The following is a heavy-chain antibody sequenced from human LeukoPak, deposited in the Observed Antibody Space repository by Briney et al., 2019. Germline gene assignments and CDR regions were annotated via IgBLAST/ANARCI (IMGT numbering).Heavy chain of an antibody. J-gene: IGHJ6*03. D-gene: IGHD1-14*01. Sequence: PGGSLRLSCAASGFTFSSYWMSWVRQAPGKGLEWVANIKQDGSEKYYVDSVKGRFTISRDNAKNSLYLQMTSLRAEDTAVYYCARDRTGTRGYYMDVWGKGTTVTVSS. CDR1: GFTFSSYW. V-gene: IGHV3-7*01. CDR3: ARDRTGTRGYYMDV. CDR2: IKQDGSEK.